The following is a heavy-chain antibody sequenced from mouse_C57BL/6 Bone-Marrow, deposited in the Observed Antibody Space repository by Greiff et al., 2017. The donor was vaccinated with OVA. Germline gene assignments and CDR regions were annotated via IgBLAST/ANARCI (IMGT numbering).Heavy chain of an antibody. CDR1: GYTFTGYW. Sequence: VKLMESGAELMKPGASVKLSCKATGYTFTGYWIEWVKQRPGHGLEWIGEILPGSGSTNYNEKFKGKATFTADTSSNTAYMQLSSLTTEDSAIYYWARSETAQDAYYFDYWGQGTTLTVSS. CDR2: ILPGSGST. J-gene: IGHJ2*01. CDR3: ARSETAQDAYYFDY. D-gene: IGHD3-2*02. V-gene: IGHV1-9*01.